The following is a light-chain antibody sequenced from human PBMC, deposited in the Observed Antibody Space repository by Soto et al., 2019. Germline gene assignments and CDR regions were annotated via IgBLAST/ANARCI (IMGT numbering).Light chain of an antibody. J-gene: IGKJ1*01. V-gene: IGKV1-5*03. CDR2: KAS. CDR1: QSISIW. Sequence: DIQMTQSPSTLSASVGDRVTITCRASQSISIWLAWYQQKPGKAPKLLIYKASSLESGVPSRFSGSGSGTEFTLTISSLQPDYFATYYCQQYNSYVWAFGQGTKVDIK. CDR3: QQYNSYVWA.